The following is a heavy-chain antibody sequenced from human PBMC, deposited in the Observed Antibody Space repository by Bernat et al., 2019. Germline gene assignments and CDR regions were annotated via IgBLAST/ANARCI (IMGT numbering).Heavy chain of an antibody. CDR2: ISYDGSNK. CDR3: ARNSMYSGKNDLDI. V-gene: IGHV3-30-3*01. Sequence: QVQLVESGGGVVQPGRSLRLSCAASGFTFSSYAMHWVRQAPGKGLEWVAVISYDGSNKYYADSVKGRFTISRDNSKNTLYLQMNSLRAEDTAVYYCARNSMYSGKNDLDIWGQGTMVTVSS. J-gene: IGHJ3*02. D-gene: IGHD2/OR15-2a*01. CDR1: GFTFSSYA.